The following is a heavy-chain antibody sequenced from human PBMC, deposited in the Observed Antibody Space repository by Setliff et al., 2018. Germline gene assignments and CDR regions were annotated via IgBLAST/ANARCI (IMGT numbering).Heavy chain of an antibody. V-gene: IGHV4-39*07. CDR3: ARVRSYGSGNYYYYYYDMDV. Sequence: TLSLTCTVSGGSISSSSYYWGWIRQPPGKGLEWIGSIYYSGSTYYNPSLKSRVTISVDTSKNQFSLKLSSVTAADTALYYCARVRSYGSGNYYYYYYDMDVWGQGTTVTVSS. CDR2: IYYSGST. CDR1: GGSISSSSYY. J-gene: IGHJ6*02. D-gene: IGHD3-10*01.